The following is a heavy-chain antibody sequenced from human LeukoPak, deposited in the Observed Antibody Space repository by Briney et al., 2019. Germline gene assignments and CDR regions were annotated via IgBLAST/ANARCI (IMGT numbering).Heavy chain of an antibody. D-gene: IGHD3-22*01. CDR1: GGSISSGSYY. J-gene: IGHJ5*02. Sequence: TSETLSLTCTVSGGSISSGSYYWDWIRQPPGKGLEWIGEINHSGSTNYNPSLKSRVTISVDTSKNQFSLKLSSVTAADTAVYYCARSKDDSSTQPINKMFDPWGQGTLVTVSS. CDR2: INHSGST. CDR3: ARSKDDSSTQPINKMFDP. V-gene: IGHV4-39*07.